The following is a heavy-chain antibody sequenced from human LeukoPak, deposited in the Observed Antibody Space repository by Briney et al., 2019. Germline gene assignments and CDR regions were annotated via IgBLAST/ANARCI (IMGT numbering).Heavy chain of an antibody. CDR3: ARSLWPEDY. CDR1: GFTFSSYW. Sequence: PGGSLRLSYAASGFTFSSYWMSWVRQAPGKGLEWVANIKQDGSEKNYVDSVKGRFTISRDNAKTSLYLQMNSLRAEDTAVYYCARSLWPEDYWGQGTLVTVSS. J-gene: IGHJ4*02. V-gene: IGHV3-7*01. CDR2: IKQDGSEK. D-gene: IGHD5-18*01.